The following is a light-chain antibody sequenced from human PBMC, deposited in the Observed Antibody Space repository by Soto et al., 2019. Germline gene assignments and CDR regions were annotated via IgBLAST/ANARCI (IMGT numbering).Light chain of an antibody. CDR1: QSIRSNY. CDR2: GAS. Sequence: EIVLTDSRVTLSLSPLERATLSCRSIQSIRSNYVAWYQQKPVPGPSLLIYGASSRATGIPDRFSCSGSGTDFTLIITRLEPEDFEMYQRKHYRRYPRKFGNGNXVDI. CDR3: KHYRRYPRK. J-gene: IGKJ1*01. V-gene: IGKV3-20*01.